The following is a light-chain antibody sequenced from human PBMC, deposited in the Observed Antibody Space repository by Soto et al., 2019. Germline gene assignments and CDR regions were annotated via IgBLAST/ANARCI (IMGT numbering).Light chain of an antibody. V-gene: IGKV3-11*01. CDR1: QSVGSS. Sequence: DILLTQSPATLSLSPGERATLSCRASQSVGSSLAWFQQKPGQAPRLLIYDASNRATGIPARFSGSGSGTDFTLTISSLEPEDFATYFCQQSYSAQYTFGQGTKLEIK. CDR3: QQSYSAQYT. J-gene: IGKJ2*01. CDR2: DAS.